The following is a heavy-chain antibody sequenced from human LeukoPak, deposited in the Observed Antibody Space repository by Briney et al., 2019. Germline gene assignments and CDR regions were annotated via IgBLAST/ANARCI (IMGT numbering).Heavy chain of an antibody. J-gene: IGHJ4*02. Sequence: SETLSLTCTVSGYSTSSGYYWGWIRQPPGKGLEWIATIDYSGSTYYNPSLKSQVTISVETSRNQFSLKLSSVTAADTAVYYCARSKWASSSSGIDYWGQGTLVSVSS. V-gene: IGHV4-38-2*02. CDR2: IDYSGST. CDR1: GYSTSSGYY. D-gene: IGHD6-6*01. CDR3: ARSKWASSSSGIDY.